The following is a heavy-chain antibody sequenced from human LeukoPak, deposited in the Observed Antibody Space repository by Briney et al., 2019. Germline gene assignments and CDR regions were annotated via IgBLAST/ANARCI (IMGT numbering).Heavy chain of an antibody. J-gene: IGHJ3*02. CDR1: GYTFTGYY. V-gene: IGHV1-2*02. D-gene: IGHD3-16*02. CDR2: INPNSGGT. Sequence: ASVKVSCKASGYTFTGYYMHWVRQAPGHRLEWLGWINPNSGGTNYAQKCQGRVTMTRDTSISTAYMELSRLRSDDTAVYYCARENDYVWGSYRLCAFDIWGQGTMVTVSS. CDR3: ARENDYVWGSYRLCAFDI.